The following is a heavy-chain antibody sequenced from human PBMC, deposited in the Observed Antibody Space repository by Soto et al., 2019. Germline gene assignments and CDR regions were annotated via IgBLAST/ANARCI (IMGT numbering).Heavy chain of an antibody. CDR1: GYVFTSND. D-gene: IGHD2-8*01. J-gene: IGHJ5*02. CDR3: ARGRPGGGVKRSWFDP. Sequence: QVQLVQSGAEVKKPGASVKVSCKASGYVFTSNDIYWVRQATGQTLEWMGWLNPKSGDTGFAQRFQDRLIMTRDTSINIAYMELTGLTSDDTAMYYCARGRPGGGVKRSWFDPWGQGTLVSVST. V-gene: IGHV1-8*01. CDR2: LNPKSGDT.